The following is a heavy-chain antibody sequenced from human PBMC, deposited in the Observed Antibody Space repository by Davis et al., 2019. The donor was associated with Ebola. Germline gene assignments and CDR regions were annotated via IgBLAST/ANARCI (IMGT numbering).Heavy chain of an antibody. CDR3: ARAETLRDFWSGGRTSLNYYGMDV. CDR2: INSDGSST. CDR1: GFTFSSYW. J-gene: IGHJ6*02. D-gene: IGHD3-3*01. Sequence: HTGGSLRLSCAASGFTFSSYWMHWVRQAPGKGPVWASRINSDGSSTSYADSVKGRFTISRDNAKNSLYLQMDSLRDEDTAVYYCARAETLRDFWSGGRTSLNYYGMDVWGQGTTVTVSS. V-gene: IGHV3-74*01.